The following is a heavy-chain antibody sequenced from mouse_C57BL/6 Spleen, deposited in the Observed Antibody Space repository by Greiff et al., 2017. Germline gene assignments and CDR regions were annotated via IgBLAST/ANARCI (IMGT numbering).Heavy chain of an antibody. Sequence: VQLQQSGPVLVKPGASVKMSCKASGYTFTDYYMNWVKQSHGKSLEWIGVINPYNGGTSYNQKFKGKATLTVDKSSSTAYMELNSLTSEDSAVYYCARRPYSNYDFDYWGQGTTLTVSS. J-gene: IGHJ2*01. CDR2: INPYNGGT. V-gene: IGHV1-19*01. CDR3: ARRPYSNYDFDY. CDR1: GYTFTDYY. D-gene: IGHD2-5*01.